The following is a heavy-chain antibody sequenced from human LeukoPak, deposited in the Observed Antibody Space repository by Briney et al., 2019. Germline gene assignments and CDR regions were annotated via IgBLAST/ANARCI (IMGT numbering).Heavy chain of an antibody. CDR1: GFTFSSYS. V-gene: IGHV3-21*01. J-gene: IGHJ4*02. Sequence: GGSQRLSCAASGFTFSSYSMNWVRQAPGKGLEWVSSISSSSSYIYYADSVKGRFTISRDNAKNSLYLQMNSLRAEDTAVYYCAKDLGYSGYDFGYWGQGTLVTVSS. CDR3: AKDLGYSGYDFGY. CDR2: ISSSSSYI. D-gene: IGHD5-12*01.